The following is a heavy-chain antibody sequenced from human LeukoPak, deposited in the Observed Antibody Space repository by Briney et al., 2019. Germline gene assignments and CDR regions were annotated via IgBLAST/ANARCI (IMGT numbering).Heavy chain of an antibody. J-gene: IGHJ6*02. CDR1: GFTFSSYD. D-gene: IGHD6-19*01. CDR3: ARGGQWLVPGDYYYGMDV. CDR2: IGTAGDT. Sequence: PGGSLRLSCAASGFTFSSYDMHWVRQATGKGLEWVSAIGTAGDTYHPGSVKGRFTISRENAKNSLYLQMNSLRAEDTAVYYCARGGQWLVPGDYYYGMDVWGQGTTVTVSS. V-gene: IGHV3-13*01.